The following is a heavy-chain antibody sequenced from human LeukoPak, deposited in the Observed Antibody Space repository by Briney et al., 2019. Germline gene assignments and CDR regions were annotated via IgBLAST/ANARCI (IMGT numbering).Heavy chain of an antibody. J-gene: IGHJ3*02. CDR1: GGSISSYY. CDR3: ARDAYTFGYGAFDI. Sequence: PSETLSLTCTVSGGSISSYYWTCIRQPPGKGLEWIGYIYHSESTTYNPSLESRVTISAHTTKNKFSLRLNSVTAADTAVYYCARDAYTFGYGAFDIWGQGTMVAVSS. D-gene: IGHD3-16*01. CDR2: IYHSEST. V-gene: IGHV4-59*01.